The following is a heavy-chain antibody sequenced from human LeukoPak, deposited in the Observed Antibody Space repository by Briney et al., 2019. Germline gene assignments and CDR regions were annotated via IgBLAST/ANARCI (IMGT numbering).Heavy chain of an antibody. Sequence: ASVKVSCKASGYIFTGYYMHWVRQAPGQGLEWMGIINPSGGRTSYAQKFQGRVSMTRAMSTSTVYMELSSLRSEDTAVYYCARGPGEGGSSGYYYGKPEDPAEYYFDYWGQGTLVTVSS. V-gene: IGHV1-46*01. CDR2: INPSGGRT. D-gene: IGHD3-22*01. CDR1: GYIFTGYY. CDR3: ARGPGEGGSSGYYYGKPEDPAEYYFDY. J-gene: IGHJ4*02.